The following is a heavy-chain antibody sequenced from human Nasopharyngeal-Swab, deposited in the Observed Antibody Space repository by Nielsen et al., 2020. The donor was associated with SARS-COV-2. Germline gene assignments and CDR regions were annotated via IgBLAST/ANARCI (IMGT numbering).Heavy chain of an antibody. Sequence: WIRQPPGKGLEWIGYIYYSGSTYYNPSLKSRVTISVDTSKNQFSLKLGSVTAADTAVYYCARTTYCSGGSCYWFDYWGQGTLVTVSS. CDR2: IYYSGST. CDR3: ARTTYCSGGSCYWFDY. J-gene: IGHJ4*02. D-gene: IGHD2-15*01. V-gene: IGHV4-31*02.